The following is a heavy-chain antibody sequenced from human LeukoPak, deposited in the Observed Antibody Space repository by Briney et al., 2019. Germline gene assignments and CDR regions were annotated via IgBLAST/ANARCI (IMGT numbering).Heavy chain of an antibody. Sequence: WASVKVSCKASGYTFTSYGISWVRQAPGQGLEWMGWISAYNGNTNYAQKLQGRVTMTTDTSTSTAYMELRSLRSDDTAVYYCARVTGAVRVRAERKGDFDYWGQGTLVTVSS. V-gene: IGHV1-18*01. CDR3: ARVTGAVRVRAERKGDFDY. D-gene: IGHD3-10*01. J-gene: IGHJ4*02. CDR1: GYTFTSYG. CDR2: ISAYNGNT.